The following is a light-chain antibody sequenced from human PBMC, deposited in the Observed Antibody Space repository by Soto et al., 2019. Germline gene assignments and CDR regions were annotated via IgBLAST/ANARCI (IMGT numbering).Light chain of an antibody. V-gene: IGKV3-11*01. J-gene: IGKJ1*01. CDR1: QSVSSY. CDR3: QQRSKT. Sequence: EIVLTQSPATLSLSPGERATLSCRASQSVSSYLAWYQQKPGQAPRLLIYDASNRATGIPARFSGSGSGTDFTLTISILEPEDFAVYYCQQRSKTFGQGTKVEIK. CDR2: DAS.